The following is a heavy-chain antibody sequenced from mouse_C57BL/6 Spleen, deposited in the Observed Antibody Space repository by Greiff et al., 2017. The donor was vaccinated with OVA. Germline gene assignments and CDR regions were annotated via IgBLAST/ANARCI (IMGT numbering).Heavy chain of an antibody. CDR3: ARTLTTVVKGYFDY. V-gene: IGHV1-55*01. CDR1: GYTFTSYW. Sequence: VQLQQPGAELVKPGASVKMSCKASGYTFTSYWITWVKQRPGQGLEWIGDIYPGSGSTNYNEKFKSKATLTVDTSSSTAYMQPSSLTSEDSAVYYCARTLTTVVKGYFDYWGQGTTLTVSS. J-gene: IGHJ2*01. CDR2: IYPGSGST. D-gene: IGHD1-1*01.